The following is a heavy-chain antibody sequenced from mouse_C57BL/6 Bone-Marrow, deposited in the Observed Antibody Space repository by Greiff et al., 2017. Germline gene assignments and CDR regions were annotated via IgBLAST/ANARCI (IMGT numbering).Heavy chain of an antibody. D-gene: IGHD1-1*01. CDR2: IDPENGDT. V-gene: IGHV14-4*01. J-gene: IGHJ1*03. Sequence: VQLKQSGAELVRPGASVKMSCTASGFNIKDDYMHWVKQRPEQGLEWIGWIDPENGDTESASKFQGKATITADTSSKPAYLQLISLTSEDTAVYYCTAITTVVYWYFDVWGTETTVTVFS. CDR1: GFNIKDDY. CDR3: TAITTVVYWYFDV.